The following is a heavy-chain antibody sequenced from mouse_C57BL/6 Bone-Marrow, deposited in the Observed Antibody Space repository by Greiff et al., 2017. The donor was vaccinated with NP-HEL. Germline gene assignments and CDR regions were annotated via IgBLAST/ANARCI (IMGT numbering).Heavy chain of an antibody. D-gene: IGHD2-4*01. CDR3: AIYDYDGAY. V-gene: IGHV2-6*01. J-gene: IGHJ3*01. CDR2: IWGVGST. Sequence: VKLQESGPGLVAPSQSLSITCTVSGFSLTSYGVDWVRQSPGKGLEWLGVIWGVGSTNYNSALKSRLSISKDNSKSQVFLKMNSLQTDDTAMYYCAIYDYDGAYWGQGTLVTVSA. CDR1: GFSLTSYG.